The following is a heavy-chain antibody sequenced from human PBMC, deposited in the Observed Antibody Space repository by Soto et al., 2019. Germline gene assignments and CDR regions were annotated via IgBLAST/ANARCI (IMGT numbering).Heavy chain of an antibody. CDR1: GYTFNSYD. CDR3: TRAYGAETFDF. D-gene: IGHD3-10*01. CDR2: MNPNSGNT. J-gene: IGHJ5*01. Sequence: RASVKVSCKASGYTFNSYDIHWVRQAPGHGLECMGWMNPNSGNTGYAQNFRGRVTMTQNTAIGTAYMELSSLRSDDTATYYCTRAYGAETFDFWGQGTRVTVSS. V-gene: IGHV1-8*02.